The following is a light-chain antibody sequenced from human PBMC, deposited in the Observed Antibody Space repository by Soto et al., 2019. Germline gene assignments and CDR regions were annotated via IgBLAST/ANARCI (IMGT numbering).Light chain of an antibody. V-gene: IGKV1-17*03. CDR1: QEIGHF. CDR2: DTS. J-gene: IGKJ2*01. CDR3: RQHNTYPYT. Sequence: DVQMTQSPSAMSASIGDRVTITCRASQEIGHFLAWFQQRPGKAPERLIHDTSTLQGGVPSRFGGSGSGNEFSLTISTRQPEDSATYYCRQHNTYPYTVGQGTKLEIK.